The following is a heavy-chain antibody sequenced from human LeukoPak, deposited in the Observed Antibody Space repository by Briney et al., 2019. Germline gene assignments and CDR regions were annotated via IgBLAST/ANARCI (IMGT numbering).Heavy chain of an antibody. Sequence: PSETPSLTCTVSGGSISSSSYYWGWIRQPPGKGLEWIGSIYYSGSTYYNPSLKSRVTISVDTSKNQFSLKLSSVTAADTAVYYCARPDYSGYDWDWGQGTLVTVSS. J-gene: IGHJ4*02. CDR2: IYYSGST. CDR3: ARPDYSGYDWD. V-gene: IGHV4-39*01. CDR1: GGSISSSSYY. D-gene: IGHD5-12*01.